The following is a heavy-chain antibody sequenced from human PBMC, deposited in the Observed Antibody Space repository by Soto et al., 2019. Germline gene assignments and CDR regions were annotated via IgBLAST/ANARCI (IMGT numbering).Heavy chain of an antibody. CDR3: ARDIGDFRGIVVVPAAIPFDY. D-gene: IGHD2-2*01. V-gene: IGHV1-18*04. CDR1: GYTFTSYG. J-gene: IGHJ4*02. Sequence: ASVKVSCKASGYTFTSYGLSWVRQAPGQGLEWMGWISVYSGHTNYAQKLQGRVTMTTDTSTSTAYMELRSLRSDDTAVYYCARDIGDFRGIVVVPAAIPFDYWGQGTLVTVSS. CDR2: ISVYSGHT.